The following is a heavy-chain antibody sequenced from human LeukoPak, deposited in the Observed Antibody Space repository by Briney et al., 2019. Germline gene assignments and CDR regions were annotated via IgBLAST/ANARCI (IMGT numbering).Heavy chain of an antibody. CDR3: ARDGPTAYFDY. CDR2: IKEDGSEK. Sequence: GGSLRLSCAASGFTFNSHWMTWVRQAPGEGLEWVANIKEDGSEKYYVDSVKGRFTISRDNAKNLVFLQMNSLRAEDTAVYYCARDGPTAYFDYWGQGTLVTVSS. D-gene: IGHD5-18*01. J-gene: IGHJ4*02. V-gene: IGHV3-7*01. CDR1: GFTFNSHW.